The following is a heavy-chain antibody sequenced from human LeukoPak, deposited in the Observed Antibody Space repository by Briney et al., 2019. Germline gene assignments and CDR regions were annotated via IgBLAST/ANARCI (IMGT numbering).Heavy chain of an antibody. V-gene: IGHV3-23*01. CDR3: ADTDYYDSSGYPGRVDY. CDR1: GFTISNYG. D-gene: IGHD3-22*01. J-gene: IGHJ4*02. Sequence: GGSLRLSCAASGFTISNYGMSLGRQAPGEGVEVVSAISGSGGSTYYADSVKGRFTISRDNSKNTLYLQMNSLRAEDTAVYYCADTDYYDSSGYPGRVDYWGQGTLVTVSS. CDR2: ISGSGGST.